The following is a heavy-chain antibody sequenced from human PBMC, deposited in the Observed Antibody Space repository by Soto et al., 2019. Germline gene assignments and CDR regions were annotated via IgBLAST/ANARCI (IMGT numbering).Heavy chain of an antibody. CDR1: GYTFGGFY. D-gene: IGHD3-16*01. CDR3: AIIMTHSDSFDI. Sequence: ASVKVSCKASGYTFGGFYIHWMRQAPGQGLEWVGSINSNSGATTNAQKFQDSVAMTRDTSVSTAYMDLNRLTSDDTAIYYCAIIMTHSDSFDIWGQGTMVTVSS. CDR2: INSNSGAT. V-gene: IGHV1-2*04. J-gene: IGHJ3*02.